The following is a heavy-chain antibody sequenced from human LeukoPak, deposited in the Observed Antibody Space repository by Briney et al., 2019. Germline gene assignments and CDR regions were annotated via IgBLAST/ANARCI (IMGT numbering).Heavy chain of an antibody. J-gene: IGHJ4*02. CDR1: GGSISSGGYY. CDR2: IDYSGST. CDR3: ARGDRDPYFDY. V-gene: IGHV4-31*03. D-gene: IGHD5-24*01. Sequence: SETLSLTCTVSGGSISSGGYYWSWIRQHPGKVLEWIGYIDYSGSTYYNPSLKSRVTILVDTSKNQFSLKLSSVTAADTAVYYCARGDRDPYFDYWGQGSLVTVSS.